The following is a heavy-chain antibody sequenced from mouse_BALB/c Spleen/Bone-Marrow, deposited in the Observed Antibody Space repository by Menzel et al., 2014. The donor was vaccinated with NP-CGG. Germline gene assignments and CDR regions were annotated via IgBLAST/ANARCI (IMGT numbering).Heavy chain of an antibody. CDR3: ARHDYAY. CDR1: GFTFSSYA. Sequence: EVMLVESGGGLVKPGGSLKLSCAASGFTFSSYAMSWVRQTPEKRLEWVATISSGGSYTYYPDSVKGRFTISRDNAKNTLYLQMSSLRSEDPAMYYCARHDYAYWGQGTLVTVSA. CDR2: ISSGGSYT. V-gene: IGHV5-9-1*01. J-gene: IGHJ3*01. D-gene: IGHD2-4*01.